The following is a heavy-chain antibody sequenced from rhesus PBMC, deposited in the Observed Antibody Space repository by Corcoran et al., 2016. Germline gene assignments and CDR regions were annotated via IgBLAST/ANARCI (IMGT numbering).Heavy chain of an antibody. J-gene: IGHJ3*01. CDR3: AREGVEAFDF. CDR2: IGNGVGST. Sequence: EVQLVESGGGLAKPGGSLWLSCAASGFSFRDYYLDWVRQAPGKGLAGVARIGNGVGSTWYADSVKGRFTVSRENAKNTLYFQMNSLRPEDTAVYYCAREGVEAFDFWGQGLRVTVSS. V-gene: IGHV3-178*01. CDR1: GFSFRDYY. D-gene: IGHD1-44*02.